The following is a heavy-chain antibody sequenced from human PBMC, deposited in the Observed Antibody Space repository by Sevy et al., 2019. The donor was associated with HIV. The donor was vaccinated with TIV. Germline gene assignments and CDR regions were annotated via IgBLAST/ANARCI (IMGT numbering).Heavy chain of an antibody. J-gene: IGHJ2*01. CDR2: VHNTGSA. Sequence: SETLSLTCTVSGGSISRGQFYWSWIRQPAGQGLEWIGRVHNTGSATYNPSLRNRVGMSIDTSKNQFSLVLSSVTAADTAVYYCARNVGDYVLRYFDLWGRVTLVTVSS. CDR1: GGSISRGQFY. D-gene: IGHD4-17*01. V-gene: IGHV4-61*02. CDR3: ARNVGDYVLRYFDL.